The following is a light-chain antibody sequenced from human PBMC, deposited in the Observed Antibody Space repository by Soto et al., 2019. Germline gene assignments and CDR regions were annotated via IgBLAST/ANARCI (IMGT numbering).Light chain of an antibody. CDR2: GVT. J-gene: IGLJ3*02. V-gene: IGLV2-14*01. CDR1: SSDIGSYNY. Sequence: QSALTQPASVSGSPGQSITISCTGTSSDIGSYNYVSWYQQHPGRTPKLLIYGVTNRPSGVSNRFSGSKSGNTASLTISGLQTEDEADYYCSLYRGPTSGVFGGGTKLTVL. CDR3: SLYRGPTSGV.